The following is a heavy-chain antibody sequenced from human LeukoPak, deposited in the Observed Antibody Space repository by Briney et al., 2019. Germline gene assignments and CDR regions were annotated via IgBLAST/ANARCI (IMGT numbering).Heavy chain of an antibody. D-gene: IGHD3-10*01. CDR2: IYSGGST. CDR1: GFTVSSNY. J-gene: IGHJ4*02. V-gene: IGHV3-66*01. CDR3: ARDSTYYYGSGSYFDY. Sequence: GGSLRLSCAASGFTVSSNYMSWVRQAPGKGMEWVSAIYSGGSTYYADSVKGRFTISRDNSKNTLYLQMNSLRAEDTAVYYCARDSTYYYGSGSYFDYWGQGTLVTVSS.